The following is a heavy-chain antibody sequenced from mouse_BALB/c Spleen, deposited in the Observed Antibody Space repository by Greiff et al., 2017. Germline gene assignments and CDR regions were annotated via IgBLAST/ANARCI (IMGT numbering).Heavy chain of an antibody. J-gene: IGHJ3*01. V-gene: IGHV5-17*02. CDR3: ARDDGYYGAY. CDR2: ISSGSSTI. D-gene: IGHD2-3*01. CDR1: GFTFSSFG. Sequence: EVKLVESGGGLVQPGGSRKLSCAASGFTFSSFGMHWVRQAPEKGLEWVAYISSGSSTIYYADTVKGRFTISRDNPKNTLFLQMTSLRSEDTAMYYCARDDGYYGAYWGQGTLVTVSA.